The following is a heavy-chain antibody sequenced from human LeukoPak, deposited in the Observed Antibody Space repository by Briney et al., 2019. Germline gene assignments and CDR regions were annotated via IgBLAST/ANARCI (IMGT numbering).Heavy chain of an antibody. CDR1: GGSLSGYY. D-gene: IGHD3-3*01. CDR2: INHSGST. Sequence: SETLSLTCAVSGGSLSGYYWTWIRQPPGKGLEWIGEINHSGSTNYNPSLKSRATMSVDTSKNQFSLKLSSVTAADTAVYYCARYDFNKFFDYWGQGTLVTVSS. J-gene: IGHJ4*02. V-gene: IGHV4-34*10. CDR3: ARYDFNKFFDY.